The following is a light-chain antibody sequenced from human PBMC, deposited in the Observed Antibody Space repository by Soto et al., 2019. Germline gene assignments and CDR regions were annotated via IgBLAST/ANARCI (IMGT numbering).Light chain of an antibody. CDR2: EVT. Sequence: QSVLTQPASVSGSPGQSITISCTGTSSDVGGYNYVSWYQQHPGKGPKLMIYEVTNRPSGVPDRFSGSRSGTSASLAISGLQFEDDADYYCAAWDDNLNAWLFGGGTKLTVL. CDR1: SSDVGGYNY. CDR3: AAWDDNLNAWL. J-gene: IGLJ3*02. V-gene: IGLV2-14*01.